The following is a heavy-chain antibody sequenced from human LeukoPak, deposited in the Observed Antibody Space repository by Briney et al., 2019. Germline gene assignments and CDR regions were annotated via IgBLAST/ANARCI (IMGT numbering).Heavy chain of an antibody. Sequence: ASVKVSCKVSGYTVTELSMHWVRQAPGKGLEWMGGFDPEDGETIYAQKFQGRVTMTEDTSTDTAYMELSSLRSEDTAVYYCATDILPYYYDSSGSGAFDIWGQGTMVTVSS. CDR1: GYTVTELS. CDR2: FDPEDGET. CDR3: ATDILPYYYDSSGSGAFDI. D-gene: IGHD3-22*01. V-gene: IGHV1-24*01. J-gene: IGHJ3*02.